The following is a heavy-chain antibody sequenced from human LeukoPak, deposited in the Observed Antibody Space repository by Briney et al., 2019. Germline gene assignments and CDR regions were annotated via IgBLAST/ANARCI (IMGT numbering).Heavy chain of an antibody. CDR2: ISYDGSNK. CDR1: GFTFSSYA. V-gene: IGHV3-30-3*01. Sequence: PPGGSLRLSCAASGFTFSSYAMSWVRQAPGKGLEWVAVISYDGSNKYYADSVKGRFTISRDNSKNTLYLQMNSLRAEDTAVYYCAKAALLITYYDFWSGYSSSYMDVWGKGTTVTVSS. D-gene: IGHD3-3*01. CDR3: AKAALLITYYDFWSGYSSSYMDV. J-gene: IGHJ6*03.